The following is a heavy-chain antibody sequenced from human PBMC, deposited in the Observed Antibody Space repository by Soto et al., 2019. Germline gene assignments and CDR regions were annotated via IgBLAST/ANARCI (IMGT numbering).Heavy chain of an antibody. V-gene: IGHV1-46*01. D-gene: IGHD2-2*01. CDR1: GYTFTSYY. Sequence: ASVKVSCKASGYTFTSYYMHWVRQAPGQGLELMGIINPSGGSTSYAQKFQGRVTMTRDTSTSTVYMELSSLRSEDTAVYYCARDSSAALPAYYFDYWGQGTLVTVSS. J-gene: IGHJ4*02. CDR2: INPSGGST. CDR3: ARDSSAALPAYYFDY.